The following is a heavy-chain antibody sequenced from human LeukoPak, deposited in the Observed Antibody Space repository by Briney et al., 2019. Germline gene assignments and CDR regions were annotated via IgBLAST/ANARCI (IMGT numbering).Heavy chain of an antibody. CDR3: VGEISSGWTLIDY. CDR2: ISSSGSYI. D-gene: IGHD6-19*01. J-gene: IGHJ4*02. Sequence: GGSLRLSCAASGFTFSSCSMTWVRQAPGKGLEWVSSISSSGSYIYYADSVKGRFTISRDNAKNSLYLQMNSLRAEDTAVYYCVGEISSGWTLIDYWGQGTLVTVSS. V-gene: IGHV3-21*06. CDR1: GFTFSSCS.